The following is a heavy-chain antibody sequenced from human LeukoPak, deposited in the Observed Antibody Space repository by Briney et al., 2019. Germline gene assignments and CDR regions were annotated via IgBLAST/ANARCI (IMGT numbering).Heavy chain of an antibody. J-gene: IGHJ4*02. CDR3: AKDTQSSGWYYFDY. D-gene: IGHD6-19*01. Sequence: GGSLRLSCAASGFTFSRHSMNWIRQAPGKGLEWVSYISSSDNTIYYAVSVKGRFTISRDNAKNSLYLQMNSLRAEDTALYYCAKDTQSSGWYYFDYWGQGTLVTVSS. CDR2: ISSSDNTI. V-gene: IGHV3-48*04. CDR1: GFTFSRHS.